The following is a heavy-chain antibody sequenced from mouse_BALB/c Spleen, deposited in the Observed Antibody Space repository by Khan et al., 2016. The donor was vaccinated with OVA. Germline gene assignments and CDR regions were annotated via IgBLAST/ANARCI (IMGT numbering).Heavy chain of an antibody. Sequence: VKLQQSGAALARLGASVKLSCKASGYTFTTYWMQWIKQRPGQGLEWIGTIYPGDGDTRYTQNFKGKATLTADKSSSTAYMQLSSLTSEDSAVYYCASYRFDYFDYWGQGTTLTVSS. CDR1: GYTFTTYW. V-gene: IGHV1-87*01. D-gene: IGHD2-12*01. CDR2: IYPGDGDT. CDR3: ASYRFDYFDY. J-gene: IGHJ2*01.